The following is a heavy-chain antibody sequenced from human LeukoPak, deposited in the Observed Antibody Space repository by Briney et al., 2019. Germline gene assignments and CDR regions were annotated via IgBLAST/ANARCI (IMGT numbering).Heavy chain of an antibody. CDR2: ISNDAGNY. V-gene: IGHV3-30*18. Sequence: PGGSLRLSCAASGFTFSSYGMHWVRQAPGKGLEWVALISNDAGNYYYADSVKGRFTISRDNSKNTLYLQMNSLRAEDTAVYFCAKDRRLYDILTPFDYWGREPWSPSP. D-gene: IGHD3-9*01. J-gene: IGHJ4*02. CDR1: GFTFSSYG. CDR3: AKDRRLYDILTPFDY.